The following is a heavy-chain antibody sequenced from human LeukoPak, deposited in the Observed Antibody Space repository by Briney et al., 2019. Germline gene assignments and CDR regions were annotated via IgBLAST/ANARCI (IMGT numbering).Heavy chain of an antibody. Sequence: GAPVKVSCKASGYTFTSYDINWVRQATGQGLEWMGWMNPNSGNTGYAQKFQGRVTMTRNTSISTAYMELSSLRSEDTAVYYCARGPYYDFWSGYYGVFDYWGQGTLVTVSS. D-gene: IGHD3-3*01. V-gene: IGHV1-8*01. CDR2: MNPNSGNT. CDR1: GYTFTSYD. J-gene: IGHJ4*02. CDR3: ARGPYYDFWSGYYGVFDY.